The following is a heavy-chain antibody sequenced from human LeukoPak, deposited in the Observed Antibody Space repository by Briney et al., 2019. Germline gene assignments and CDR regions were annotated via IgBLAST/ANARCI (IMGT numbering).Heavy chain of an antibody. D-gene: IGHD2-15*01. V-gene: IGHV3-9*01. Sequence: GRSLRLSCAASGFTFDDYAMHWVRQAPGKGLEWVSGISWNSGSRGYAESVKGRFTISRDNAKNSLYLQMSSLRAEDTALYYCVRAYCSGGSCGNYYYGMDVWGQGTTVAVSS. CDR2: ISWNSGSR. J-gene: IGHJ6*02. CDR1: GFTFDDYA. CDR3: VRAYCSGGSCGNYYYGMDV.